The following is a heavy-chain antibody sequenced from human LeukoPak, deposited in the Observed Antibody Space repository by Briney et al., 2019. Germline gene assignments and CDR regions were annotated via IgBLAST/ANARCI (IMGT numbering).Heavy chain of an antibody. CDR2: FSGDARTT. CDR3: VRDRAVAGTEDFYFDF. V-gene: IGHV3-74*01. CDR1: GFTFSRYW. Sequence: GGSLRLSCAASGFTFSRYWMHWVRQAPGKGLLWVSRFSGDARTTTYADSVKGRFTILRDNAKNTLYLQMNSLRAEDTALYYCVRDRAVAGTEDFYFDFWGQGTLVTVSS. J-gene: IGHJ4*02. D-gene: IGHD6-19*01.